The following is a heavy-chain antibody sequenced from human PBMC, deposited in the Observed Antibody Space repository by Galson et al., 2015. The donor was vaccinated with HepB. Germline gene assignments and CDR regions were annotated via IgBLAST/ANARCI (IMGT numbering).Heavy chain of an antibody. CDR2: IKQDGSEK. J-gene: IGHJ4*02. D-gene: IGHD3-22*01. CDR1: GFTFSSYW. Sequence: SLRLSCAASGFTFSSYWMRWVRQAPGKGLEWVANIKQDGSEKYYVDSVRGRFTISRDNAKNSLYLQMNSLRAEDTAVYYCARATYYYDSSGYYYESNYFDYWGQGTLVTVSS. CDR3: ARATYYYDSSGYYYESNYFDY. V-gene: IGHV3-7*01.